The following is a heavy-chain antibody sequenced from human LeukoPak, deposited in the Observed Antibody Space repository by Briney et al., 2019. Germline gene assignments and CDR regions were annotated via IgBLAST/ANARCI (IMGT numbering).Heavy chain of an antibody. CDR1: GGSLSSYY. Sequence: SQTLSLTCTVSGGSLSSYYWSWIRQPAGKGLEWIGRIYTSGSTKYSPSLKSRVSMSIDTSKNQFSLKLSSVTAADTAVYYCARDRHYDSRSKNWFDPWGQGTLVTVSS. D-gene: IGHD3-10*01. CDR3: ARDRHYDSRSKNWFDP. V-gene: IGHV4-4*07. CDR2: IYTSGST. J-gene: IGHJ5*02.